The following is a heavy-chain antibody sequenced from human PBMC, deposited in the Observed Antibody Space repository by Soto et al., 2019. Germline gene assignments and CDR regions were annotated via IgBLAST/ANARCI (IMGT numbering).Heavy chain of an antibody. D-gene: IGHD6-19*01. Sequence: QVQLVQSGAEVKKPGASVKVSCKASGYTFTTYDINWVRQASGQGLEWMGWMNPNSGNTGYAQKFRGRVTMTRDTSISTAYIELSSLRSEDTAVYYCATSGSGWYLYWGQGTLVTVSS. CDR1: GYTFTTYD. J-gene: IGHJ4*02. CDR2: MNPNSGNT. V-gene: IGHV1-8*01. CDR3: ATSGSGWYLY.